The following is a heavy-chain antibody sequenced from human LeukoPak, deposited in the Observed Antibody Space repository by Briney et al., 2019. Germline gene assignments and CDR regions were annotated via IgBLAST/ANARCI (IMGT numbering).Heavy chain of an antibody. D-gene: IGHD2-15*01. CDR3: ARVPDGGGFRRHFDY. CDR1: GGSFSSYY. Sequence: PSETLSLTCAVYGGSFSSYYWSWIRQPPGKGLEWIGYISYSGSTNYNPSLNSRVTISVDTSKNQFSLKLSSVTAADTAMYYCARVPDGGGFRRHFDYWGQGTLVTVSS. J-gene: IGHJ4*02. CDR2: ISYSGST. V-gene: IGHV4-59*01.